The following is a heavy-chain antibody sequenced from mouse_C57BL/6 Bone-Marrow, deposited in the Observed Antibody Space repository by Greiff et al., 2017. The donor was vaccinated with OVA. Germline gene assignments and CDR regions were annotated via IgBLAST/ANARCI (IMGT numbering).Heavy chain of an antibody. J-gene: IGHJ2*01. CDR1: GFNIQDDY. V-gene: IGHV14-4*01. Sequence: EVKLVESGAELVRPGASVKLSCTASGFNIQDDYMHWVKQRPEQGLEWIGWIDPENGDTEYASKFQGKATITADTSSNTAYLQLSSLTSEDTAVYYCTTSPLYYGSSYDYWGQGTTLTVSS. CDR3: TTSPLYYGSSYDY. D-gene: IGHD1-1*01. CDR2: IDPENGDT.